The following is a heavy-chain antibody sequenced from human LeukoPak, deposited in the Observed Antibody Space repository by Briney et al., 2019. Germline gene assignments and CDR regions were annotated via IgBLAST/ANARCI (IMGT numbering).Heavy chain of an antibody. CDR2: IIPIFGTA. J-gene: IGHJ4*02. CDR3: AREDIDTAMGCIDY. Sequence: SVKVSCKASGGTFSSYAISWVRQAPGQGLAWMGRIIPIFGTANYAQKFQGRVTITTDESTSTAYMELSSLRSEDTAVYYCAREDIDTAMGCIDYWGQGTLVTVSS. V-gene: IGHV1-69*05. D-gene: IGHD5-18*01. CDR1: GGTFSSYA.